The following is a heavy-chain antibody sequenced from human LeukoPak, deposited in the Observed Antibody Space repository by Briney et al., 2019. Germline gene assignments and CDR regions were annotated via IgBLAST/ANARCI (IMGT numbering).Heavy chain of an antibody. CDR2: ISWNSGSI. CDR3: AKDRSGSLDY. CDR1: GFTFDDYA. D-gene: IGHD1-26*01. Sequence: GGSLRLSCAASGFTFDDYAKHWVRQAPGKGLEWVSGISWNSGSIGYADSVKGRFTISRDNAKNSLYLQMNSLRAEDTALYYCAKDRSGSLDYWGQGTLVTVSS. J-gene: IGHJ4*02. V-gene: IGHV3-9*01.